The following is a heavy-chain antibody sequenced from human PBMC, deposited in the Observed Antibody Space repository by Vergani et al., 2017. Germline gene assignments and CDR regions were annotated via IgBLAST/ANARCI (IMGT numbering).Heavy chain of an antibody. J-gene: IGHJ6*02. CDR3: ARDHMTTVRYYYGMDV. CDR1: GGSISSGGYS. D-gene: IGHD4-17*01. Sequence: QLQLQESGSGLVKPSQTLSLTCAVSGGSISSGGYSWSWIRQPPGKGLEWIGYIYHSGSTYYNPSLKSRVTISVDRSKNQFSLKLSSVTAADTAVYYCARDHMTTVRYYYGMDVWGQGTTVTVSS. CDR2: IYHSGST. V-gene: IGHV4-30-2*01.